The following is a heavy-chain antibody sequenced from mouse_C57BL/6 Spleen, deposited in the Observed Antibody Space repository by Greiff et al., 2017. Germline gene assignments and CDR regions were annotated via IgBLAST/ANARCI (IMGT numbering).Heavy chain of an antibody. V-gene: IGHV7-3*01. Sequence: EVKVEASGGGLVQPGGSLSLSCAASGFTFTDYYMSWVRQPPGKALEWLGFIRNKANGYTTEYSASVKGRFTISRDNSQSILYLQMNALRAEDSATYYCARYIVYHWYFDVWGTGTTVTVSA. J-gene: IGHJ1*03. CDR2: IRNKANGYTT. CDR1: GFTFTDYY. D-gene: IGHD2-3*01. CDR3: ARYIVYHWYFDV.